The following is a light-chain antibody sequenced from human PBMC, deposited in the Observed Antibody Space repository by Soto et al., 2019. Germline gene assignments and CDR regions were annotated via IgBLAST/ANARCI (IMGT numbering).Light chain of an antibody. J-gene: IGKJ5*01. CDR3: QQYGSSPRGT. Sequence: EIVLTQSPGTLSLSPGEIATLSCRAIQSVSSSYLAWYQQKPGQAPRLLIYGASSRATGIPDRFSGSGSGTDFTLTISRLEPEDFAVYYCQQYGSSPRGTFGQGTRLEIK. CDR2: GAS. V-gene: IGKV3-20*01. CDR1: QSVSSSY.